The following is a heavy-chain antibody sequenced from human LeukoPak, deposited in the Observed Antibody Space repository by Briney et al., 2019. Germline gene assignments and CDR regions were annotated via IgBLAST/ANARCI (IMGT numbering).Heavy chain of an antibody. CDR3: ARRSPAAAWFDP. D-gene: IGHD6-13*01. CDR1: GFTFSDYY. Sequence: GGSLRLSCAASGFTFSDYYMSWIRQAPGKGLEGVSYISSSGTSIYYADSVKGRFTISRDNAKNSLYLQMNSLRVEDTAVYYFARRSPAAAWFDPWGQGTLVTVSS. V-gene: IGHV3-11*01. J-gene: IGHJ5*02. CDR2: ISSSGTSI.